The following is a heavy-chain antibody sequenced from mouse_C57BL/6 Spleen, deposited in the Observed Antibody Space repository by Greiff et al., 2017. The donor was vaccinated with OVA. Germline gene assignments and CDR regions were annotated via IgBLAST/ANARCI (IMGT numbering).Heavy chain of an antibody. CDR2: ISDGGSYT. Sequence: EVQGVESGGGLVKPGGSLKLSCAASGFTFSSYAMSWVRQTPEKRLEWVATISDGGSYTYYPDNVKGRFTISRDNAKNNLYLQMSHLKSEDTAMYYCARDFRRDAMDYWGQGTSVTVSS. V-gene: IGHV5-4*01. J-gene: IGHJ4*01. CDR1: GFTFSSYA. CDR3: ARDFRRDAMDY.